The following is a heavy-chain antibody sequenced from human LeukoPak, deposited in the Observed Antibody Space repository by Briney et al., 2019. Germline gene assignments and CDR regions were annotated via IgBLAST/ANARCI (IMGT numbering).Heavy chain of an antibody. V-gene: IGHV4-59*11. Sequence: KASETLSLTCTVSGGSISTHYWSWIRQPPGKGLEWIGYVLDSERTQDNPSLKSRATLSADTSKNQFSLRLTSVTAADSAVYYCATIKRGSIFGYFDFWGQGVLVTVSS. J-gene: IGHJ4*02. CDR3: ATIKRGSIFGYFDF. CDR2: VLDSERT. D-gene: IGHD5-18*01. CDR1: GGSISTHY.